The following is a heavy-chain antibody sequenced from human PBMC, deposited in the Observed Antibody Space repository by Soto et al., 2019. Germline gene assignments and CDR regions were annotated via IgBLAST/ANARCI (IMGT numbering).Heavy chain of an antibody. J-gene: IGHJ6*02. D-gene: IGHD3-3*01. CDR2: ISSSSSYI. CDR3: ARESLMDFWSGYAYGMDV. V-gene: IGHV3-21*01. Sequence: LRLSFAASGFTFSSYSMNWVRQAPGKGLEWVSSISSSSSYIYYADSVKGRFTISRDNAKNSLYLQMNSLRAEDTAVYYCARESLMDFWSGYAYGMDVWGQGTTVTVSS. CDR1: GFTFSSYS.